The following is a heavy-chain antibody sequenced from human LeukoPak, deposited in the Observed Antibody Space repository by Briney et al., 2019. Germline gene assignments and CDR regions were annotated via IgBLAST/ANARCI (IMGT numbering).Heavy chain of an antibody. CDR3: ARDGYGVDV. J-gene: IGHJ6*04. CDR1: GFTFSNYA. V-gene: IGHV3-30*04. Sequence: GGSLRLSCAASGFTFSNYAMHWVRQAPGKGLEWVAVISYDGRNKNYADSVKGRFTISRVNSNNTLYLQMDSLKAEDTAVYSCARDGYGVDVWGKGTTVTVSS. CDR2: ISYDGRNK.